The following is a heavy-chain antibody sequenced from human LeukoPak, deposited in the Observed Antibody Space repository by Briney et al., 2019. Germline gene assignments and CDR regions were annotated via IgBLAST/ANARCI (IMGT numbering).Heavy chain of an antibody. Sequence: ASVKVSCKASGYTFTSYGISWVRQAPGQGLEWMGWISAYNGNTNYAQKLQGRVTMTTDTSTSTAYMELRSLRSDDTAVYYCARVADIVATILGWGYYFDHWGQGTLVTVSS. J-gene: IGHJ4*02. CDR2: ISAYNGNT. CDR1: GYTFTSYG. V-gene: IGHV1-18*01. D-gene: IGHD5-12*01. CDR3: ARVADIVATILGWGYYFDH.